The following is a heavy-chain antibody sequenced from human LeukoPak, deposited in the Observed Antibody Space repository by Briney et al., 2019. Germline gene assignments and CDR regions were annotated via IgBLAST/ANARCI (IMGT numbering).Heavy chain of an antibody. J-gene: IGHJ4*02. CDR2: ISYDGSNK. CDR1: GFTFSSYA. V-gene: IGHV3-30-3*01. Sequence: GGSLRLSCAASGFTFSSYAMHWVRQAPGKGLEWVAVISYDGSNKYYADSVKGRFTISRDNSKNTLYLQMNSLRAEDTAVYYCAGKASSWLDYWGQGTLVTVSS. D-gene: IGHD6-13*01. CDR3: AGKASSWLDY.